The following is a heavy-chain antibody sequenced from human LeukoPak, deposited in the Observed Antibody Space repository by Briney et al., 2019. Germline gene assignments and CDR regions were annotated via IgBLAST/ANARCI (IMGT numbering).Heavy chain of an antibody. D-gene: IGHD1-14*01. V-gene: IGHV3-74*01. CDR1: GFTFSSYW. J-gene: IGHJ6*03. CDR2: INSDGSST. CDR3: ARGNLDYYYYMDV. Sequence: GGSLRLSCAASGFTFSSYWMHWVRQAPGKGLVWVSRINSDGSSTSYADSVKGRFTISRDNAKNTLYLQTNSLRAEDTAVYYCARGNLDYYYYMDVWGKGTTVTVSS.